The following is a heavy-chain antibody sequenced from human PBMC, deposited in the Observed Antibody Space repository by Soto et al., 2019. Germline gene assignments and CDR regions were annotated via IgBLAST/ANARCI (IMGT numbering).Heavy chain of an antibody. CDR1: GFNFSFYA. Sequence: PGGSLRLSCASSGFNFSFYAMHWVRQTPGKGLEWVAVISFDGNNIYYADSVRGRFTISRDSSSSMLYLQMNNLKPEDSAIYYCARVGYSSIWCVTQFDNWGQGTLVTVSS. D-gene: IGHD2-2*01. CDR2: ISFDGNNI. J-gene: IGHJ4*02. CDR3: ARVGYSSIWCVTQFDN. V-gene: IGHV3-30-3*01.